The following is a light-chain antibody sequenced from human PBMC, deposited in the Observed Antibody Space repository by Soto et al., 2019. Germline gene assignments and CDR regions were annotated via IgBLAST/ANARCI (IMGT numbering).Light chain of an antibody. Sequence: DVQLTQSPSTLSASVGDSVTITCRASQNVTTSLAWYQHKPGKAPKLLMFDVSNLESGVPSRFSGSGSGTEFPLSISSLHSDYLATYYCQQYDYSRTFGQGTKVDIK. CDR3: QQYDYSRT. V-gene: IGKV1-5*01. CDR2: DVS. J-gene: IGKJ1*01. CDR1: QNVTTS.